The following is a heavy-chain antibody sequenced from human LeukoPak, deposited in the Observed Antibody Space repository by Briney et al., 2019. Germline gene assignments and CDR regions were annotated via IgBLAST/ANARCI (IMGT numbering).Heavy chain of an antibody. CDR2: IIPIFGTA. J-gene: IGHJ5*02. V-gene: IGHV1-69*05. CDR1: GGTFSSYA. CDR3: ARARGDPLYNWFDP. D-gene: IGHD3-10*01. Sequence: SVKVSCKACGGTFSSYAISWVRQAPGQGLEWMGGIIPIFGTANYAQKFQGRVTITTDESTSTAYMELSSLRSEDTAVYYCARARGDPLYNWFDPWGQGTLVTVSS.